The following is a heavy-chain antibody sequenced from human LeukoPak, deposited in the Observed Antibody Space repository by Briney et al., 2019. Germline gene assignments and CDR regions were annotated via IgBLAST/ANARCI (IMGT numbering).Heavy chain of an antibody. CDR1: GFTFTSSA. V-gene: IGHV1-58*02. J-gene: IGHJ4*02. D-gene: IGHD2-2*01. CDR3: ARDTSEVVPAAMGD. CDR2: IVVGSGNT. Sequence: GASVKVSCKASGFTFTSSAMQWVRQARGQRLEWIGWIVVGSGNTNYAQKFQERVTMTTDTSTSTAYMELRSLRSDDTAVYYCARDTSEVVPAAMGDWGQGTLVTVSS.